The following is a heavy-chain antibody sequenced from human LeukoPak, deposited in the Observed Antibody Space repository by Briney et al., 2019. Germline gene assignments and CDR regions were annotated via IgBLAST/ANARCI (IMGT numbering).Heavy chain of an antibody. Sequence: PGGSLRLSCAASGFIFSSYAMNWVRQAPGKGLEWVSAISGNGDSTYYADSMKGRFTISRDNSKNTLYLQMTSLRAEDTAVYYCAKRASGDSGPFDYWGQGTLVTVTS. CDR1: GFIFSSYA. CDR2: ISGNGDST. D-gene: IGHD4-17*01. CDR3: AKRASGDSGPFDY. J-gene: IGHJ4*02. V-gene: IGHV3-23*01.